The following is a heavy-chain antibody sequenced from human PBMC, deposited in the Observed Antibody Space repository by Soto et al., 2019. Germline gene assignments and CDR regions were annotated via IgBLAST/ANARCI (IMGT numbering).Heavy chain of an antibody. CDR3: ARHQRDYGDYANFDY. D-gene: IGHD4-17*01. CDR2: IYYSGST. Sequence: SETLSLTCTVSGGSISSYYLSWIRQPPGKGLEWIGYIYYSGSTNYNPSLKSRVTISVDTSKNQFSLKLSSVTAADTAVYYCARHQRDYGDYANFDYWGQGTLVTVSS. CDR1: GGSISSYY. V-gene: IGHV4-59*08. J-gene: IGHJ4*02.